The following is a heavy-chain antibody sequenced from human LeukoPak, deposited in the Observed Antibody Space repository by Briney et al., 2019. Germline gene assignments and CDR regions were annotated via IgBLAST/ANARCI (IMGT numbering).Heavy chain of an antibody. CDR2: INPNSGGT. CDR1: GYTFTGYY. Sequence: ASVKVSCKASGYTFTGYYMHWVRQAPGQGLEWMGWINPNSGGTNYAQKFQGRVTMTRDTSISTAYMELSRLRSDDTAVYYCARGTYSGKRAGDYYYYYMDVWGKGTTVTVSS. V-gene: IGHV1-2*02. J-gene: IGHJ6*03. D-gene: IGHD1-26*01. CDR3: ARGTYSGKRAGDYYYYYMDV.